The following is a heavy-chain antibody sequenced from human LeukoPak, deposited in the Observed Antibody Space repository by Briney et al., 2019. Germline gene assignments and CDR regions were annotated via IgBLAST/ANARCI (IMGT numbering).Heavy chain of an antibody. CDR2: ISGYNGNT. V-gene: IGHV1-18*01. CDR3: AKDRSSSARED. Sequence: ASVKVSCKTSGFTFTSYGISWVRQAPGQGLEWVGWISGYNGNTNYAQKFRGRLTMTTDTSTTTAYMEPRSLRSDDTAVYYCAKDRSSSAREDWGQGTLVTVSS. J-gene: IGHJ4*02. CDR1: GFTFTSYG. D-gene: IGHD6-13*01.